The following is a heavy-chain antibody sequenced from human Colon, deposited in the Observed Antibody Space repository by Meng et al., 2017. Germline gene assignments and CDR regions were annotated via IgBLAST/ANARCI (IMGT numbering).Heavy chain of an antibody. J-gene: IGHJ5*02. D-gene: IGHD5-12*01. V-gene: IGHV4-34*01. CDR3: ARGRYSGYLP. CDR2: INHSGGT. CDR1: GGSFSGYY. Sequence: VQLHQWGEGLLKPSETLSLTCAVYGGSFSGYYWSWIRQPPGKGLEWIGEINHSGGTNSNPSLKSRVTISVDTSKNQFSLKLSSVTAADTAVYYCARGRYSGYLPWGQGTLVTVSS.